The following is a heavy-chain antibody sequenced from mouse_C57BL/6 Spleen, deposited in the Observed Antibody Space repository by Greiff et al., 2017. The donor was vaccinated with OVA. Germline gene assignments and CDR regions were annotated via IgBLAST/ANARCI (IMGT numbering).Heavy chain of an antibody. Sequence: QVQLQQPGAELVKPGASVKMSCKASGYTFTSYWITWVKQRPGQGLEWIGDIYPGSGSTNYNEKFKSKATLTVDTSSSTAYMQLSRLTSEDSAVYYCAGWDDYDEGFAYWGQGTLVTVSA. J-gene: IGHJ3*01. D-gene: IGHD2-4*01. CDR2: IYPGSGST. V-gene: IGHV1-55*01. CDR3: AGWDDYDEGFAY. CDR1: GYTFTSYW.